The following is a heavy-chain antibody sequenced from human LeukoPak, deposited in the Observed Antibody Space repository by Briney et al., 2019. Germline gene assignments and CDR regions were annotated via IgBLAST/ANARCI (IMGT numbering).Heavy chain of an antibody. Sequence: SETLSLTCTVSGGSISSYYWSWIRQPAGKELEWIGYIYYSGSTNYNPSLKSRVTISVDMSKNQFSLNLSSVTAADTAVYYCARAKELVGATSLWDYWGQGTLVTVSS. V-gene: IGHV4-59*01. J-gene: IGHJ4*02. CDR3: ARAKELVGATSLWDY. CDR1: GGSISSYY. D-gene: IGHD1-26*01. CDR2: IYYSGST.